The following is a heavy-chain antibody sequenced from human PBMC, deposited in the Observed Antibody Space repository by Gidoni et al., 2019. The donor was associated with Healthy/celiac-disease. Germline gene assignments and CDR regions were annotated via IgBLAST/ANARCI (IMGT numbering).Heavy chain of an antibody. D-gene: IGHD2-2*01. J-gene: IGHJ3*02. Sequence: QVQLVESGGGVVQPGGSLRLSCAASGFPFSSYGMHWVRQAPGKGLEWVAVILYDGSNKYYADSVKGRFTISRDNSKNTLYLQMNSLRAEDTAVYYCAKDPADIVVVPAAIGAFDIWGQGTMVTVSS. V-gene: IGHV3-30*18. CDR3: AKDPADIVVVPAAIGAFDI. CDR2: ILYDGSNK. CDR1: GFPFSSYG.